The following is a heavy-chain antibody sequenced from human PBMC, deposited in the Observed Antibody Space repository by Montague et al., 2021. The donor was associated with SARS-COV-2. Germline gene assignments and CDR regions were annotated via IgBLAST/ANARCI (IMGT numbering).Heavy chain of an antibody. D-gene: IGHD4-17*01. CDR2: VYYSGYT. CDR1: GDSVSSSDHY. V-gene: IGHV4-39*01. CDR3: AGRRLREDYFDF. Sequence: SETLSLTCTVSGDSVSSSDHYWDWIRQPPGKGLEWLGIVYYSGYTYYNPSVKGRVTISIDASKNQFSLKLNSLTATDTAIYHYAGRRLREDYFDFWGQGTLLTVPS. J-gene: IGHJ4*02.